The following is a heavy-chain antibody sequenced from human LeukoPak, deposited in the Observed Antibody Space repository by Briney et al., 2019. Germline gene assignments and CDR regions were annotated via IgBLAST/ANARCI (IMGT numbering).Heavy chain of an antibody. V-gene: IGHV4-30-2*01. J-gene: IGHJ4*02. CDR3: ARGGSIRGGFDY. CDR1: GGSISSGGYY. Sequence: SETLSLTCTVSGGSISSGGYYWSWIRQPPGKGLEWIGYMYHSGSTYYNPSLKSRVTISVDRSKNQFSLKLSSVTAADTAVYYCARGGSIRGGFDYWGQGSLVTVSA. CDR2: MYHSGST. D-gene: IGHD3-10*01.